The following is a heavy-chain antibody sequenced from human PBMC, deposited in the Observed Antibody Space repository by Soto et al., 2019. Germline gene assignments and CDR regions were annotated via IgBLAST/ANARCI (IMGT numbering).Heavy chain of an antibody. V-gene: IGHV3-33*01. D-gene: IGHD6-19*01. CDR2: IWYDGSNK. CDR3: ARDGQSLVLYALDV. Sequence: QVQVVESGGGVVQPGRSLRLSCTASGFTFSGHAMHWVRQPPGKGLEWVAKIWYDGSNKYYAASVKGRFTISRDNSKNPLYVQMDSLRVEDTAVYYCARDGQSLVLYALDVWGQGTSVTVSS. CDR1: GFTFSGHA. J-gene: IGHJ6*02.